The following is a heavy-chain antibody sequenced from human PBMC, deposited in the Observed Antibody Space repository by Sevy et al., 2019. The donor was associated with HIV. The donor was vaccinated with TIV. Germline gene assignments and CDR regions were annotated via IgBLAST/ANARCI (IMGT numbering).Heavy chain of an antibody. D-gene: IGHD2-15*01. CDR3: ARGGYCSGGSFSYYYGMDV. V-gene: IGHV4-59*01. CDR2: IYYSGST. J-gene: IGHJ6*02. Sequence: SETLSLTCTVSGGSISSYYWSWIRQPPGKGLEWIGYIYYSGSTNYNPSLKSRVTISVDTSKNQFSLKLSSVTAADTAVYYCARGGYCSGGSFSYYYGMDVWGQGTTVTVSS. CDR1: GGSISSYY.